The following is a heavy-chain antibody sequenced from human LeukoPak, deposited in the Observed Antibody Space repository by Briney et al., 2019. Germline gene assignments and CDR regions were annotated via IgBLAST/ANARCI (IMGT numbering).Heavy chain of an antibody. D-gene: IGHD3-10*01. Sequence: SETLSLTCSVSGGSVTDYYWSWIRQPPGKGLEWIGYISDKGVSHYSPSLKSRITIPADTSKKQVSLRLTSATAADTAVYYCARGRFNMIRGVIKTVWFDPWTQGTQVTVSS. CDR2: ISDKGVS. CDR3: ARGRFNMIRGVIKTVWFDP. J-gene: IGHJ5*02. V-gene: IGHV4-59*02. CDR1: GGSVTDYY.